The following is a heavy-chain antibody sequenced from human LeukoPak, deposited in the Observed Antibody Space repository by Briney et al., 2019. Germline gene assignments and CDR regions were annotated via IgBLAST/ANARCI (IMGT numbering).Heavy chain of an antibody. J-gene: IGHJ4*02. V-gene: IGHV4-61*02. D-gene: IGHD2-2*01. CDR3: VRGVHCSSTSCYPSFDY. CDR2: IYTSGST. CDR1: GGSISSGSYY. Sequence: SETLSLTCTASGGSISSGSYYWSWIRQPAGKGLEWIGRIYTSGSTNYNPSLKSRVTISVDTSKNQFSLKLSSVTAADTAVYYCVRGVHCSSTSCYPSFDYWGQGTLVTVSS.